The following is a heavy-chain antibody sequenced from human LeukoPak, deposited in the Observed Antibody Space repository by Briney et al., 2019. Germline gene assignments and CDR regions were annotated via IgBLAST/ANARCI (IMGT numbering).Heavy chain of an antibody. V-gene: IGHV1-69*05. D-gene: IGHD3-10*01. Sequence: GASVKVSCKASGGTFSSYAISWVRQAPGQGLEWMGGIIPIFGTANYAQKFQGRVTITTDESTSTAYMELSSLRSEDTAVYYCARWDGSGDAFDIWGQGTMVTVSS. CDR3: ARWDGSGDAFDI. J-gene: IGHJ3*02. CDR1: GGTFSSYA. CDR2: IIPIFGTA.